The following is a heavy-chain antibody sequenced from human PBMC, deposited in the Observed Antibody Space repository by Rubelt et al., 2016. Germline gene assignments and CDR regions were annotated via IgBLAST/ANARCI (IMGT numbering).Heavy chain of an antibody. Sequence: QVQLQESGPGRVKPSQTLSLTCTVSGGSVSSGSYDWSWIRQPPGKGLEWIGYIHYSGSTNYNPSLTGRVTISVATSKIQFSLKLSSVAAADTAVYYCAGDEDGDAGFAYWGQGTLVTVSS. CDR2: IHYSGST. CDR1: GGSVSSGSYD. D-gene: IGHD4-17*01. J-gene: IGHJ4*02. CDR3: AGDEDGDAGFAY. V-gene: IGHV4-61*01.